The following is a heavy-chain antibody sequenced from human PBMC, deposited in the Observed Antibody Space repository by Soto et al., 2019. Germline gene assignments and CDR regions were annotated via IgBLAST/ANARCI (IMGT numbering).Heavy chain of an antibody. V-gene: IGHV4-59*01. Sequence: SETLSLTCTVSGGSISSNYWTWIRQPPGKGLEWIGYVYSSGSTNYNPSLKSRVTISEDTSKSQFSLKVNSMTAADTAVYYCARYRREAVAGYTLDNWGQGILVTVSS. J-gene: IGHJ4*02. D-gene: IGHD6-13*01. CDR3: ARYRREAVAGYTLDN. CDR1: GGSISSNY. CDR2: VYSSGST.